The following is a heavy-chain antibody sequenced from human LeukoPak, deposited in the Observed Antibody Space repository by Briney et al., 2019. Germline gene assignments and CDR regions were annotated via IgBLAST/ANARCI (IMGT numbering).Heavy chain of an antibody. D-gene: IGHD1-26*01. CDR1: GFSFSTYG. CDR3: AKDWGYSGSYSRFDY. CDR2: ISGSGGST. V-gene: IGHV3-23*01. Sequence: GGSLGLSCAASGFSFSTYGMHWVRQAPGKGLEWVSAISGSGGSTYYADSVKGRFTISRDNSKNTLYLQMNSLRAEDTAVYYCAKDWGYSGSYSRFDYWGQGTLVTISS. J-gene: IGHJ4*02.